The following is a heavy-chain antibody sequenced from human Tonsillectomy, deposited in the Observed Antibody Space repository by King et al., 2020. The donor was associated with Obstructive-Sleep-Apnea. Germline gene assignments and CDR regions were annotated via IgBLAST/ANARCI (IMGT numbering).Heavy chain of an antibody. CDR1: GFTFDDYG. CDR2: ISWNSGSI. CDR3: AKHYRDYYYGMDV. J-gene: IGHJ6*02. Sequence: EVQLVESGGGLVQPGRSLRLSCAASGFTFDDYGMHWVRQAPGKGLEWVSGISWNSGSIDYADSVKGRFTISRDNAKNSLYLQMNSLRAEDTALYYCAKHYRDYYYGMDVWGPGTTVTVSS. D-gene: IGHD1-26*01. V-gene: IGHV3-9*01.